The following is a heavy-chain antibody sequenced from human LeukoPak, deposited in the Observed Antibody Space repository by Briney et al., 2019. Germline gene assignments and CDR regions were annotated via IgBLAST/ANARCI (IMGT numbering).Heavy chain of an antibody. CDR3: ATLGTYDY. J-gene: IGHJ4*02. V-gene: IGHV3-30-3*01. CDR2: FSYDRSNK. CDR1: GFTFSTYT. Sequence: RAGGSLRLSCAASGFTFSTYTMHWVRQAPGKGLEWVAFFSYDRSNKYYADSVKGRFTISRDNSKNTLFLQMDSLRPEDTGVYYCATLGTYDYWGQGTLVTVPS.